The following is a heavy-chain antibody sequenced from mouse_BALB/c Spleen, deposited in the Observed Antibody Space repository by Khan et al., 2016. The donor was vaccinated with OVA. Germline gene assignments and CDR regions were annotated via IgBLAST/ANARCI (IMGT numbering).Heavy chain of an antibody. CDR1: GFSLTTYG. CDR3: ARQPSYKYNIMDY. CDR2: IWSDGTT. D-gene: IGHD2-14*01. Sequence: QVQLQQSGPGLAAPSQSLSITCTISGFSLTTYGVHWVRQPPGKGLEWLVVIWSDGTTNYNSALKSRLTITKENSQSQVFLKMNSHQTDDTAIYFCARQPSYKYNIMDYWGQGTSVTVSS. V-gene: IGHV2-6-1*01. J-gene: IGHJ4*01.